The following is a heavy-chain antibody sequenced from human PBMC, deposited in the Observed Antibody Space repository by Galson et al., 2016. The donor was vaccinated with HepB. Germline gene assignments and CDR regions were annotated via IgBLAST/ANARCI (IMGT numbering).Heavy chain of an antibody. CDR2: ISSDGTNE. V-gene: IGHV3-30*18. Sequence: VAVISSDGTNEYYAESVKGRFTISRDNLKNTLYLQMTTLRAEDTAMYYCAKDPRGRLRFGDFDYWGQGTLVTVSS. CDR3: AKDPRGRLRFGDFDY. D-gene: IGHD3-3*01. J-gene: IGHJ4*02.